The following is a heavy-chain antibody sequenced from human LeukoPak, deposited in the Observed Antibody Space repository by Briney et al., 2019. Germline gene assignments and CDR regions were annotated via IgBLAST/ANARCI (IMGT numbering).Heavy chain of an antibody. CDR3: ARGKRYSSGWPFDY. J-gene: IGHJ4*02. D-gene: IGHD6-19*01. V-gene: IGHV4-34*01. CDR1: GGSFSGYY. CDR2: INHSGST. Sequence: PSETLSPTCAVYGGSFSGYYWSWIRQPPGKGLEWIGEINHSGSTNYNPSLKSRVTISVDTSKNQFSLKLSSVTAADTAVYYCARGKRYSSGWPFDYWGQGTLVTVSS.